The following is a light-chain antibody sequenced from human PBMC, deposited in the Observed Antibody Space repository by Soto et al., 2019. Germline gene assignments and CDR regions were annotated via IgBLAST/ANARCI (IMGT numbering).Light chain of an antibody. V-gene: IGKV3-11*01. CDR2: DAS. CDR1: QSVGGY. Sequence: EIVLTQSPATLSLSPGERATLSCRASQSVGGYLDWYQQKPGQAPRLLIYDASNRASGIPARFSGSGSGTDFTLKISRVEAEDVGVYYCMQATHWPPTFGQGTKVEIK. CDR3: MQATHWPPT. J-gene: IGKJ1*01.